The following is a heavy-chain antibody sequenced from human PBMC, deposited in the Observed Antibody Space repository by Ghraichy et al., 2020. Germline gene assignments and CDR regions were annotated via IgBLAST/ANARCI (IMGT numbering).Heavy chain of an antibody. CDR3: ARGGRITMVQGVIITDNNWFDP. V-gene: IGHV4-34*01. D-gene: IGHD3-10*01. CDR2: INHSGST. CDR1: GGSFSGYY. Sequence: SETLSLTCAVYGGSFSGYYWSWIRQPPGKGLEWIGEINHSGSTNYNPSLKSRVTISVDTSKNQFSLKLSSVTAADTAVYYCARGGRITMVQGVIITDNNWFDPWGQGTLVTVSS. J-gene: IGHJ5*02.